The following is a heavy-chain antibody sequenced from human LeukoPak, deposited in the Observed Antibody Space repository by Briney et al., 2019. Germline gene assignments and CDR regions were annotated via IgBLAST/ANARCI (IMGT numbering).Heavy chain of an antibody. CDR1: GFTFSDYY. Sequence: GGSLRLSCAASGFTFSDYYMSWIRQAPGKGLEGVSYISSSGSTIYYADSVKGRFTISRDNAKNSLYLQMNSLRAEDTAVYYCARENYYDSSGLYYYYYYMDVWGKGTTVTVSS. CDR3: ARENYYDSSGLYYYYYYMDV. CDR2: ISSSGSTI. V-gene: IGHV3-11*01. D-gene: IGHD3-22*01. J-gene: IGHJ6*03.